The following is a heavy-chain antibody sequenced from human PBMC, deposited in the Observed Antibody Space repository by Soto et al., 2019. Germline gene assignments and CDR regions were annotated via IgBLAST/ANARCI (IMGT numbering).Heavy chain of an antibody. Sequence: QVQLVESGGGVVQPGRSLRLSCAASGFTFSSYAMHWVRQAPGKGLEWVAVISYDGSNKYYADSVKGRFTISRDNSKNTLYRQMNSLRAEDTAVYYAARGWWELPDYWGQGTLVTVSS. D-gene: IGHD1-26*01. CDR3: ARGWWELPDY. V-gene: IGHV3-30-3*01. J-gene: IGHJ4*02. CDR1: GFTFSSYA. CDR2: ISYDGSNK.